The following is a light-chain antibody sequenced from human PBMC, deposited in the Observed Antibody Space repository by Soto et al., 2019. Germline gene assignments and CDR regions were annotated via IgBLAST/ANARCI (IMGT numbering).Light chain of an antibody. J-gene: IGLJ7*01. V-gene: IGLV4-69*01. CDR2: LNSDGSH. CDR3: QTWGNGIPV. CDR1: SGHSSYA. Sequence: QPVLTQSPSASASLGASVKLTCTLSSGHSSYASAWHQQQPEKGPRYLMKLNSDGSHSKGDGIPDRFSGSSSGAERYLTISSLQSEDEADYYCQTWGNGIPVFGGGTQLTVL.